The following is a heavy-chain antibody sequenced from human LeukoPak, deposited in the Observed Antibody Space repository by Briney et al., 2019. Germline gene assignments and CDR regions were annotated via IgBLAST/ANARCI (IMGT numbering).Heavy chain of an antibody. Sequence: SETLSLTCTVSGGSISSYYWSWIRQPPGKGLEWIGYIYYSGSTNYNPSPKSRVTISVDTSKNQFSLKLSSVTAADTAVYYCASGFTAMVVDYWGQGTLVTVSS. V-gene: IGHV4-59*01. CDR3: ASGFTAMVVDY. CDR1: GGSISSYY. CDR2: IYYSGST. J-gene: IGHJ4*02. D-gene: IGHD5-18*01.